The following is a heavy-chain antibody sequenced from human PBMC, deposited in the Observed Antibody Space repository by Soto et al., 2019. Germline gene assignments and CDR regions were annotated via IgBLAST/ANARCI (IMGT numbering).Heavy chain of an antibody. J-gene: IGHJ4*02. CDR3: ARQGYWSSTACETVDY. V-gene: IGHV5-51*01. CDR1: GYSFTNYW. D-gene: IGHD2-2*01. Sequence: ESLKISCKGSGYSFTNYWIGWVRQMPGKGLEWMGIIYPGDSNTRYSPSFQGQVTISADKSISTAYLQWSSLKASDTARDYCARQGYWSSTACETVDYWGQETLVTVS. CDR2: IYPGDSNT.